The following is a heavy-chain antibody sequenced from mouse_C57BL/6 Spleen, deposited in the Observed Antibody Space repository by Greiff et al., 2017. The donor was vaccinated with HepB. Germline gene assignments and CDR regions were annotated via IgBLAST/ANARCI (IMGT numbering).Heavy chain of an antibody. V-gene: IGHV1-50*01. CDR1: GYTFTSYW. Sequence: QVQLQQPGAELVKPGASVKLSCKASGYTFTSYWMQWVKQRPGQCLEWIGEIDPSDSYTNYNQKFKGKATLTVDTSSRTAYMQLSSLTSEDSAVYYCARGYLVDYAMDYWGQGTSVTVSS. CDR2: IDPSDSYT. J-gene: IGHJ4*01. D-gene: IGHD1-1*01. CDR3: ARGYLVDYAMDY.